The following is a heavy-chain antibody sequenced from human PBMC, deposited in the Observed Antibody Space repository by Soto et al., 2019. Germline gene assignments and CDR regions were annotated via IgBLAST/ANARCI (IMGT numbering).Heavy chain of an antibody. Sequence: ASVKVSCKASGYTFTSYGISWVRQAPGQGLEWMGWISAYNGNTNCAQKLQGRVTMTTDTSTSTACMELRSLRSDDTAVYYCAVGGNYDILTGYYGWFDPWGQGTLVTVSS. CDR1: GYTFTSYG. CDR3: AVGGNYDILTGYYGWFDP. D-gene: IGHD3-9*01. CDR2: ISAYNGNT. V-gene: IGHV1-18*01. J-gene: IGHJ5*02.